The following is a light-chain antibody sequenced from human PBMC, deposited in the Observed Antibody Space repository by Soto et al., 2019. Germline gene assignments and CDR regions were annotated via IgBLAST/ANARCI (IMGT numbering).Light chain of an antibody. CDR2: GAF. CDR1: PSVTNY. CDR3: QQRNIWPPVT. Sequence: IVLTQSPATLSLSPGERATLSCGASPSVTNYLAWYQQKPGQPPRLLIYGAFNRAAGIPARFSGSGSGTDFTLTISSLEPEDSAVYYCQQRNIWPPVTFGQGTRLEF. J-gene: IGKJ5*01. V-gene: IGKV3-11*01.